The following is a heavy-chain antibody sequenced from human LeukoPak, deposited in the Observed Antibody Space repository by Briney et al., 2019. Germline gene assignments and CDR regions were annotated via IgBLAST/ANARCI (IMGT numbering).Heavy chain of an antibody. J-gene: IGHJ5*02. CDR1: GFTFSSSA. Sequence: PGGSLRLSCAASGFTFSSSAMSWVRQAPGKGLEWVANIKQDGSDKYYVDSVKGRFTISRDNAKNSLYLQMNSLRAEDTAVYYCAREGWFDPWGQGTLVTVSS. CDR3: AREGWFDP. CDR2: IKQDGSDK. V-gene: IGHV3-7*01.